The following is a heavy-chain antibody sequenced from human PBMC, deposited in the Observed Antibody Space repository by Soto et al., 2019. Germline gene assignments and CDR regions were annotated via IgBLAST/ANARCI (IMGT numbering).Heavy chain of an antibody. CDR3: ARDESSGGYWGPLDY. CDR2: IIPVFHRP. J-gene: IGHJ4*02. Sequence: QMQLVQSGTEVKKPGASVRVSCKASGGTFSGNAITWVRQAPGQGLEWMGGIIPVFHRPKYAQKFKDRLTITADASTTTAYMELSSLRPEDTALYYCARDESSGGYWGPLDYWGQGTLVAVSS. V-gene: IGHV1-69*01. CDR1: GGTFSGNA. D-gene: IGHD1-26*01.